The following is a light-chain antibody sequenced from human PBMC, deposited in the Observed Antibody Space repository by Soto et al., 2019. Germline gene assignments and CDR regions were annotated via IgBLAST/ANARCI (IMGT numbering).Light chain of an antibody. CDR1: QSVAANY. J-gene: IGKJ3*01. Sequence: EVVLTQSPGTLSLSPGERATLSCRASQSVAANYLAWYQQKRGQAPRLLIYGASSRATGIPDRFSGSGSGTAFTLTTTRLEPEDFSVYYCHQYGTAPLTFGPGTKVDIK. V-gene: IGKV3-20*01. CDR2: GAS. CDR3: HQYGTAPLT.